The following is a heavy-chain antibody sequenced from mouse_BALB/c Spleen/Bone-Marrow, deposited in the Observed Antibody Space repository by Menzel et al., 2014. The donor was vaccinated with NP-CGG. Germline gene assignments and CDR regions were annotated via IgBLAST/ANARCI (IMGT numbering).Heavy chain of an antibody. CDR2: ISYSGST. V-gene: IGHV3-2*02. CDR1: GYSITSDYA. J-gene: IGHJ4*01. Sequence: ESGPGLVKPSQSLSLTCTVTGYSITSDYAWNWIRQFPGNKLEWMGYISYSGSTIYNPSLKSRISLTRDTSRNRFFLQLNSVTTEDTATYYCARGTLRGALDYWGQGTSVTVSS. CDR3: ARGTLRGALDY. D-gene: IGHD2-14*01.